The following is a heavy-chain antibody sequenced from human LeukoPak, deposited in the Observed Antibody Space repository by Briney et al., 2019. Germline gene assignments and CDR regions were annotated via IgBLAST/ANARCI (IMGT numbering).Heavy chain of an antibody. Sequence: SETLSLTCTVSGGSISSSSYYWGWIRQPPGKGLEWIGSIYYSGSTYYNPSLKSRVTISVDTSKNQFSLKLSSVTAADTAVYYCAKSTGQLLWFGELWGQGTMVTVSS. V-gene: IGHV4-39*07. CDR2: IYYSGST. J-gene: IGHJ3*01. CDR3: AKSTGQLLWFGEL. CDR1: GGSISSSSYY. D-gene: IGHD3-10*01.